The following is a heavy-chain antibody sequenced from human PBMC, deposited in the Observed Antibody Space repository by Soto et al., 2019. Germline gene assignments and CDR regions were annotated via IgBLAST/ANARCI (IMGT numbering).Heavy chain of an antibody. CDR3: ASANNRASAGV. J-gene: IGHJ6*02. CDR2: INHSGST. V-gene: IGHV4-34*01. Sequence: PSETLSLTRAVYGGSFSGYYWSWIRQPPGKGLEWIGEINHSGSTNYNPSLKSRVTISVDTSENQFSLKLRYVTAADTAVYYCASANNRASAGVGSQGTTVTVSS. CDR1: GGSFSGYY. D-gene: IGHD6-25*01.